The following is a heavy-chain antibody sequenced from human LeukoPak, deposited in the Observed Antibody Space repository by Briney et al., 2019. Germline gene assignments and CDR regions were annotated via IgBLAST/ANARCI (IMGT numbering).Heavy chain of an antibody. V-gene: IGHV3-11*06. D-gene: IGHD2-21*01. CDR2: ISSSSSYI. CDR1: GFTFSDYY. Sequence: GGSLRLSCAASGFTFSDYYMSWIRQAPGKGLEWVSSISSSSSYIYYADSVKGRFTISRDNAKSSLYLQMNSLRAEDTAVYYCARDKSPLFRGFDYWGQGTLVTVSS. J-gene: IGHJ4*02. CDR3: ARDKSPLFRGFDY.